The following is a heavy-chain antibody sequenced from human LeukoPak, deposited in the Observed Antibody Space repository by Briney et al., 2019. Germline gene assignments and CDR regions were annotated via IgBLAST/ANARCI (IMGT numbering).Heavy chain of an antibody. Sequence: GGSLRLSCAASGFTFSSYNMNWVRQAPGKGPEWVSYISASSSTIYYADSVRGRFTISRDNAKNSLYLQMNSLRAEDTAVYYCARSIKLEFYYGSGTDYYGMDVWGQGTTVTVSS. D-gene: IGHD3-10*01. CDR2: ISASSSTI. V-gene: IGHV3-48*01. J-gene: IGHJ6*02. CDR1: GFTFSSYN. CDR3: ARSIKLEFYYGSGTDYYGMDV.